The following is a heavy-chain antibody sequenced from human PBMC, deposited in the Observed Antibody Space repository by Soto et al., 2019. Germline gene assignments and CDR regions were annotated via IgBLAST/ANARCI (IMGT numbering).Heavy chain of an antibody. CDR1: GGTFSSYA. D-gene: IGHD6-19*01. Sequence: SVKVSCKASGGTFSSYAISWVRQAPGQGLEWMGGIIPIFGTANYAQKFQGRVTITADESTSTAYMELSRLGSDDTAVYYCATSRTSIAVAGETEYYFDYWGQGTLVTVSS. V-gene: IGHV1-69*13. CDR2: IIPIFGTA. CDR3: ATSRTSIAVAGETEYYFDY. J-gene: IGHJ4*02.